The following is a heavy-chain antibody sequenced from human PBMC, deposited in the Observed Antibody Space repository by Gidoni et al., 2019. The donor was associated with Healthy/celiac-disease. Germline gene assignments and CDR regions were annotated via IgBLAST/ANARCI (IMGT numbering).Heavy chain of an antibody. CDR2: INHSGST. J-gene: IGHJ4*02. CDR3: ARTAQIQLWLTPFDY. D-gene: IGHD5-18*01. CDR1: GGSFSGYY. V-gene: IGHV4-34*01. Sequence: QVQLQQWGAGLLKPSETLSLTCAVYGGSFSGYYWSWIRQPPGKGLEWIGEINHSGSTNYNPSLKSRVTISVDTSKNQFSLKLSSVTAADTAVYYCARTAQIQLWLTPFDYWGQGTLVTVSS.